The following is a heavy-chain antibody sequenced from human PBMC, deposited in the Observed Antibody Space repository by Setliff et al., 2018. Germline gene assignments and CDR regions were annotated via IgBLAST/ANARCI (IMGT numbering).Heavy chain of an antibody. CDR3: AKNGFGVVALGVNNWFDP. CDR1: GFIFSDYA. V-gene: IGHV3-23*01. D-gene: IGHD3-10*01. Sequence: PGGSLRLSCEASGFIFSDYAMSWVRQGPGKGLEWVSSISSSGGSTYYADSVKGRFTISRDNSKNTLYLQMNSLRAEDTAVYYCAKNGFGVVALGVNNWFDPWGQGTLVTVSS. CDR2: ISSSGGST. J-gene: IGHJ5*02.